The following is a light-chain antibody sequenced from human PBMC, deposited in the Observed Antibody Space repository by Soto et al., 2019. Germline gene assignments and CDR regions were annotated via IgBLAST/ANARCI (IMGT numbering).Light chain of an antibody. CDR1: QSVSSY. Sequence: EIVLTQSPATLSLSPGERATLSCRASQSVSSYLAWYQQKPGQAPRLLMYDAANRATGIPARFNGSGSGTDFTLTISNLEPEDFAVYYCQQRGNWPPTFGGGTKVEI. CDR2: DAA. V-gene: IGKV3-11*01. J-gene: IGKJ4*01. CDR3: QQRGNWPPT.